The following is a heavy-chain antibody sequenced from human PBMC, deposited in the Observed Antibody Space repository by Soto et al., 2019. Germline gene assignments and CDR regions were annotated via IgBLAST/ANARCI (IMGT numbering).Heavy chain of an antibody. V-gene: IGHV1-2*02. CDR3: ARDARGTRGFDEMDI. CDR2: INPNSGDT. CDR1: GYIFTGYH. J-gene: IGHJ6*02. D-gene: IGHD3-9*01. Sequence: ASVNVSCKASGYIFTGYHIHWVRQAPGRGLEWMGWINPNSGDTEYAQNFQGRVTMTRDTSFNLVYMEMSGLMSDDTAVYYCARDARGTRGFDEMDIWGQGTTVTVSS.